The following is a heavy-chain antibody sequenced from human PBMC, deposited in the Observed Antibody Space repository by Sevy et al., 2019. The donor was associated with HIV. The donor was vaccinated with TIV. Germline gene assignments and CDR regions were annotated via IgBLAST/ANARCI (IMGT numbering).Heavy chain of an antibody. V-gene: IGHV3-13*01. D-gene: IGHD3-16*01. J-gene: IGHJ4*02. CDR3: AGRNRGGKGGPYYFDY. CDR1: GFTFSSYD. Sequence: GGSLRLSCAASGFTFSSYDMHWVRQATGKGLEWVSAIGTAGDTYYPGSVKGRLTISRENAKNSVYLQMNSLRAGDTAVYYCAGRNRGGKGGPYYFDYWGQGTLVTVSS. CDR2: IGTAGDT.